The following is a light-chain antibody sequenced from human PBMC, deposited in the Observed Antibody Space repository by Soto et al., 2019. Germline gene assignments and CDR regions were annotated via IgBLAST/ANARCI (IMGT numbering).Light chain of an antibody. J-gene: IGLJ2*01. CDR1: SSDVGSYNL. Sequence: QSALTQPASVSGSPGQSITISCTGTSSDVGSYNLVSWYQQHPGKAPKLMIYEGSKRPSGVSNRFSGSKSGNTASLTISGLQAEDEADYYCCSYGGRILVIFGEGTKLTVL. V-gene: IGLV2-23*01. CDR2: EGS. CDR3: CSYGGRILVI.